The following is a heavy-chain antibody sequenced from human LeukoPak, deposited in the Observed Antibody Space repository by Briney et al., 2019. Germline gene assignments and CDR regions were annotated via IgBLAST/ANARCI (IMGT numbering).Heavy chain of an antibody. V-gene: IGHV3-23*01. CDR1: GFTFSSYA. CDR3: AKDPKSGYYFGQSDY. D-gene: IGHD3-22*01. Sequence: LPGGSLRLSCAASGFTFSSYAMSWVRQAPGKGLEWVSAISGSGGSTYYADSVKGRFTISRDNSKNTLYLQMNSLRAEDTAVYYCAKDPKSGYYFGQSDYWGQGTLVTVSS. CDR2: ISGSGGST. J-gene: IGHJ4*02.